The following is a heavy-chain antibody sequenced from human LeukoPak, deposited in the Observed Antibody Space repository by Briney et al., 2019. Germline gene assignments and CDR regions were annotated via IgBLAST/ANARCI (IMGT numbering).Heavy chain of an antibody. CDR1: GYSFTSYW. J-gene: IGHJ5*02. V-gene: IGHV5-51*01. CDR3: ARGDYYGSGSYYWRFDP. CDR2: IYPGDSDT. Sequence: GESLKISCKGSGYSFTSYWIGWVRQMPGKGLEWMGIIYPGDSDTRYGPSFQGQVTISADKSISTAYLQWSSLKASDTAMYYCARGDYYGSGSYYWRFDPWGQGTLVTVSS. D-gene: IGHD3-10*01.